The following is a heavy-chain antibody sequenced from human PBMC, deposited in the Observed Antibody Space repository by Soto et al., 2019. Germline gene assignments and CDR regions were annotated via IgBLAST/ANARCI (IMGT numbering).Heavy chain of an antibody. CDR2: ISGSGGST. CDR3: AKVDDFWSGSIDY. Sequence: PGGSLRLSCAASGFTFSSYAMSWVRQAPGKGLEWVSAISGSGGSTYYADSVKGRFTISRDNSKNTLYLQMNSLRAKDTAVYYCAKVDDFWSGSIDYWGQGTLVTVSS. J-gene: IGHJ4*02. V-gene: IGHV3-23*01. CDR1: GFTFSSYA. D-gene: IGHD3-3*01.